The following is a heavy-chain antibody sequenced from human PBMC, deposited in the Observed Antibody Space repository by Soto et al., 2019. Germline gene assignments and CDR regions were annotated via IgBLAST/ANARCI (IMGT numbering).Heavy chain of an antibody. Sequence: GGSLRLSCAVSGFSFRTYGFHWVRQPPGKGLEWVAVVSPKGHSDSVEGRFTISRDNSKDTLYLQMNNLRAEDTAVYYCARDDAFGNENAFDLWGQGTMVTVSS. CDR3: ARDDAFGNENAFDL. D-gene: IGHD1-1*01. V-gene: IGHV3-33*01. CDR2: VSPK. J-gene: IGHJ3*01. CDR1: GFSFRTYG.